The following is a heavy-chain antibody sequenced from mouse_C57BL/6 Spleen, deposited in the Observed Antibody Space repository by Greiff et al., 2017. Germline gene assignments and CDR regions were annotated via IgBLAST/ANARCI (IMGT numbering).Heavy chain of an antibody. V-gene: IGHV5-17*01. J-gene: IGHJ1*03. CDR3: ARFGYYGSSRYWYFDV. D-gene: IGHD1-1*01. CDR2: ISSGSSTI. Sequence: EVQLKESGGGLVKPGGSLKLSCAASGFTFSDYGMHWVRQAPEKGLEWVAYISSGSSTIYYADTVKGRFTISRDNAKNTLFLQMTSLRSEDTAMYYCARFGYYGSSRYWYFDVWGTGTTVTVSS. CDR1: GFTFSDYG.